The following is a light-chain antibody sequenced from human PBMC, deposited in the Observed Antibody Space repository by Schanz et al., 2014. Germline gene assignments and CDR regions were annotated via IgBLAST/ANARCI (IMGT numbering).Light chain of an antibody. Sequence: IVMTQSPATLSVSPGERATLSCRASQSVSSNLAWYQQKPGQAPRLLIFDASTRASGVPLRFSGSGSGTEFTLTITSLQSEDFAVYYCQHYSTWPPFTFGPGTKVD. CDR2: DAS. CDR1: QSVSSN. CDR3: QHYSTWPPFT. J-gene: IGKJ3*01. V-gene: IGKV3-15*01.